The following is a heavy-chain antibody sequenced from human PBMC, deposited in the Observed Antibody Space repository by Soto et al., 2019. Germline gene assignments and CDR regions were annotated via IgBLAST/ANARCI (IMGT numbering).Heavy chain of an antibody. J-gene: IGHJ5*02. V-gene: IGHV4-59*01. CDR1: GGSISSYY. D-gene: IGHD6-19*01. CDR2: IYYSGST. Sequence: SETLSLTCTVSGGSISSYYWSWIRQPPGKGLEWIGYIYYSGSTNYNPSLKSRVTISVDTSKNQFSLKLSSVTAADTAVYYCARGGYSSGWYVGWFDPWGQGTLVTVSS. CDR3: ARGGYSSGWYVGWFDP.